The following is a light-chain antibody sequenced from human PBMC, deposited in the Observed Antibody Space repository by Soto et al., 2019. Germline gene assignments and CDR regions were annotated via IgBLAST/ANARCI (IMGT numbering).Light chain of an antibody. CDR1: QSVSSN. J-gene: IGKJ5*01. V-gene: IGKV3-15*01. Sequence: EIVMTQSPATLSVSPGERVTLSCRASQSVSSNLTWYQQKPGQAPRLLIYGASTRATGIPARFSGSGPGTEFTLIISSLQSEDFAVYYCQQYNSWPLTFGQGTRLEI. CDR3: QQYNSWPLT. CDR2: GAS.